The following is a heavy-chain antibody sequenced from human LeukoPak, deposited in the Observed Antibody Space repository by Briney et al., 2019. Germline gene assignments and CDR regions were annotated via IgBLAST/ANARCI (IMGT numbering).Heavy chain of an antibody. CDR1: GFTFSTYA. J-gene: IGHJ4*02. D-gene: IGHD2-21*02. V-gene: IGHV3-64*03. CDR2: ISSDGIRT. Sequence: GGSLRLSCSASGFTFSTYAMHWVRQAPGKGLEYVSAISSDGIRTYYADSVKGRFTISRYNSKNTVYVQMSSLRSEDTAVYYCVRWVTGLDYWGQGILVTVSS. CDR3: VRWVTGLDY.